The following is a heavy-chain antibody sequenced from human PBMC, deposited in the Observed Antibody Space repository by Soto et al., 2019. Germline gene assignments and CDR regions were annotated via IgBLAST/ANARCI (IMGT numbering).Heavy chain of an antibody. CDR3: AREDAERATRFLDY. CDR2: ISTYNGNI. D-gene: IGHD2-21*01. V-gene: IGHV1-18*04. Sequence: GASVKVSCKSSGYSFTSYGISWVRQAPGQGLEWMGWISTYNGNINYAQNFKGRVNMTTDASTRTVYMQLSRLRSEDTAVYYCAREDAERATRFLDYWGQGTVVTVSS. CDR1: GYSFTSYG. J-gene: IGHJ4*02.